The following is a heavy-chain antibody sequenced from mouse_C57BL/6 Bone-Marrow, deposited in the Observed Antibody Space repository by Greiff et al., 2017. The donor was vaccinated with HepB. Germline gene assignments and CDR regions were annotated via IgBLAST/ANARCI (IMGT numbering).Heavy chain of an antibody. CDR2: IWSGGST. J-gene: IGHJ3*01. CDR3: ARNRGNWFAY. CDR1: GFSLTSYG. D-gene: IGHD2-1*01. Sequence: VKLMDSGPGLVQPSQSLSITCTVSGFSLTSYGVHWVRQSPGKGLEWLGVIWSGGSTDYNAAFISRLSISKDNSKSQVFFKMNSLQADDTAIYYCARNRGNWFAYWGQGTLVTVSA. V-gene: IGHV2-2*01.